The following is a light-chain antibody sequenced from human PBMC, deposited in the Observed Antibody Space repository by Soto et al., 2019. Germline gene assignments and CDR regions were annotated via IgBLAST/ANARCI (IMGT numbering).Light chain of an antibody. Sequence: EIVLTQSPATLSLSPGERATLSCRASQSVSTYLAWYQQKPGQAPRLLIYDVSKRATGIPARFSGSGSGTDFTLTIGSLEPEDFAVYYCQQRGNWPWTFGQGTKVEIK. J-gene: IGKJ1*01. CDR2: DVS. V-gene: IGKV3-11*01. CDR3: QQRGNWPWT. CDR1: QSVSTY.